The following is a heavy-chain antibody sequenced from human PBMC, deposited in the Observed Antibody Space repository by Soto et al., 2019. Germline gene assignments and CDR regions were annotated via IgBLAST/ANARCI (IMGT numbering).Heavy chain of an antibody. V-gene: IGHV3-66*01. Sequence: GGSLRLSCASSGFTVSSNYMSWVRQAPGKGLEWVSVIYSGGSTYYADSVKGRFTISRDNSKNTLYLQMNSLRAEDTAVYYCARADLEWLLSDAFDIWGQGTMVTVSS. CDR3: ARADLEWLLSDAFDI. D-gene: IGHD3-3*01. CDR2: IYSGGST. J-gene: IGHJ3*02. CDR1: GFTVSSNY.